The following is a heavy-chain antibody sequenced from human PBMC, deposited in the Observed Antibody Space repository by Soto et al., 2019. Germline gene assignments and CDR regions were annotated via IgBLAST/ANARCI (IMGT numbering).Heavy chain of an antibody. CDR2: IKSKTDGGTT. V-gene: IGHV3-15*01. Sequence: EVQLVESGGGLVKPGGSLRLSCAASGFTFSNAWMSWVRQAPGKGLEWVVRIKSKTDGGTTDYAAPVKGRFTISRDDSKNTLYLQMNSLKTEDTAVYYCTTDNVLLWFGELLSYYYYGMDVWGQGTTVTVSS. CDR1: GFTFSNAW. J-gene: IGHJ6*02. D-gene: IGHD3-10*01. CDR3: TTDNVLLWFGELLSYYYYGMDV.